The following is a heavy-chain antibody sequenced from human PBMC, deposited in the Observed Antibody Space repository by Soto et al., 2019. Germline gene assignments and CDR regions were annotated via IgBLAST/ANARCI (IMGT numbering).Heavy chain of an antibody. Sequence: QVQLVESGGGVVQPGGSLRLSCTTSGFTFNTYGMHWVRQAPGKGLEWVAIIWCDGSNKYYADSVKGRFTSSRDNSKNPLYLKMNSLRAEDTALYYCARSDCTGAYCYSWPFNYGVDVWGQGTTVTVSS. V-gene: IGHV3-33*08. J-gene: IGHJ6*02. CDR1: GFTFNTYG. CDR3: ARSDCTGAYCYSWPFNYGVDV. D-gene: IGHD2-21*02. CDR2: IWCDGSNK.